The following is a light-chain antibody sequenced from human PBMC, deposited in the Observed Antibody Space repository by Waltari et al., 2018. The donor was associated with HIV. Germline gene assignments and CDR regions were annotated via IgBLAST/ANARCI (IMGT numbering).Light chain of an antibody. CDR3: SSYADSDTPVV. CDR1: SSDVGAYNY. V-gene: IGLV2-8*01. CDR2: DVT. J-gene: IGLJ2*01. Sequence: QSALAQPPSASGSAGQSVTISCTGTSSDVGAYNYVSWYQQHPGKSPKLIIYDVTKWPSGVPDRFSGSKSGNTASLTVSGLQGEDEADYYCSSYADSDTPVVFGGGTKLTVL.